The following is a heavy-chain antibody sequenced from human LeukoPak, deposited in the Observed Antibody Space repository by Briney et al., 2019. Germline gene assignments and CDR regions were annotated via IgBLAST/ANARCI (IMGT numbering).Heavy chain of an antibody. CDR3: ARRSGDPQTDYFDY. CDR1: GFTFSDYY. J-gene: IGHJ4*02. CDR2: LSSSGGII. V-gene: IGHV3-11*04. Sequence: KPGGSLRLSCAASGFTFSDYYMSWIRQAPGKGLEWVSYLSSSGGIIYYADSVKGRFPISRDNAKNSLYLQMNSLRAEDTAVYYCARRSGDPQTDYFDYWGQGTLVTVSS. D-gene: IGHD4-17*01.